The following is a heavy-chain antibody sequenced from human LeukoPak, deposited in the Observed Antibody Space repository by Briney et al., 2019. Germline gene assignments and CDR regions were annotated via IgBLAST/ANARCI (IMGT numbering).Heavy chain of an antibody. V-gene: IGHV3-48*03. CDR1: GFTFSNYE. CDR2: ISSSGSDI. Sequence: GGSLRLSCAASGFTFSNYEMHWVRQAPGKGLEGGSYISSSGSDIYYADSLKGRFTISRDTAKSALYLQMNSLRPEDTALYFCARDPRGPIGYDHSGRDTFDYWGQGTLVTVSS. J-gene: IGHJ4*02. D-gene: IGHD3-22*01. CDR3: ARDPRGPIGYDHSGRDTFDY.